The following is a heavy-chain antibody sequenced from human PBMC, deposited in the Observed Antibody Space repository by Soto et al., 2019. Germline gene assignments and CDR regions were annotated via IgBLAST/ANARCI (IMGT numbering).Heavy chain of an antibody. Sequence: GGSLRLSCAASGFTFSSYAMHWVRQAPGNGLEYVSAISSNGGSTYYANSVKGRFTISRDNSKNTLYLQMGSLRAEDMAVYYCARGRNSARITIFGVVTPVYFDYWGQGTLVTVSS. CDR2: ISSNGGST. D-gene: IGHD3-3*01. CDR3: ARGRNSARITIFGVVTPVYFDY. V-gene: IGHV3-64*01. CDR1: GFTFSSYA. J-gene: IGHJ4*02.